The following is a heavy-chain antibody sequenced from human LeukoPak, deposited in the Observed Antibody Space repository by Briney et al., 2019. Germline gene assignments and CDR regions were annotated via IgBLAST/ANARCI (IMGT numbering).Heavy chain of an antibody. D-gene: IGHD3-10*01. CDR3: ARTVVRDARYFDY. CDR2: IIPIFGTA. CDR1: GGTFSSYA. J-gene: IGHJ4*02. V-gene: IGHV1-69*05. Sequence: SVKVFCKASGGTFSSYAISWVRQAPGQGLEWMGRIIPIFGTANYAQKFQGRVTITTDESTSTAYMELSSLRSEDTAVYYCARTVVRDARYFDYWGQGTLVTVSS.